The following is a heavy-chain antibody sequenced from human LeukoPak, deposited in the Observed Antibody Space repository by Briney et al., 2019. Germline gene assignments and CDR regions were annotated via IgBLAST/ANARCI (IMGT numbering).Heavy chain of an antibody. D-gene: IGHD5-24*01. CDR2: IIPIFGTA. Sequence: SVKVSCKASGGTFSSYAISWVRQAPGQGLEWMGGIIPIFGTANYAQKFQGRVTITADESTSTAYMELSSLRSEDTAVYYCATAWDGYNAFDYWGQGTLVTVSS. J-gene: IGHJ4*02. V-gene: IGHV1-69*13. CDR1: GGTFSSYA. CDR3: ATAWDGYNAFDY.